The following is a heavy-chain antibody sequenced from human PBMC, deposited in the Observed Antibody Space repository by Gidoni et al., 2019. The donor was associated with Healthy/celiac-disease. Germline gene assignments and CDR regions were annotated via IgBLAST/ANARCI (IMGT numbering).Heavy chain of an antibody. D-gene: IGHD5-12*01. J-gene: IGHJ5*02. CDR2: ISSSSSTI. Sequence: EVQLVESGGCLVKPVVYLRLSCAASGFTFSSYSMNWVRQAPGRGLEWVSYISSSSSTIYYADSVKGRFTISRDNAKNSLYLKMNSLRDEDTAVYYCARAGVRGYSGYVSWFDPWGQGTLVTVSS. CDR1: GFTFSSYS. V-gene: IGHV3-48*02. CDR3: ARAGVRGYSGYVSWFDP.